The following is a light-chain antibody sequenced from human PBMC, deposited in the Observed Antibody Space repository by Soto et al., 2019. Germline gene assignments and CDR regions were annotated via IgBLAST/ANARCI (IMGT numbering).Light chain of an antibody. CDR2: AAS. CDR3: QQYGSSPIT. V-gene: IGKV3-20*01. CDR1: QSVSSSY. J-gene: IGKJ5*01. Sequence: EIVLTQSPGTLSLSPGERATLSCRTSQSVSSSYLAWYQQKPGQAPRLLIYAASSRATGIPDRFSGSGSGTAFSLTISRLEPEDFAVYYCQQYGSSPITFGQGTRLEIK.